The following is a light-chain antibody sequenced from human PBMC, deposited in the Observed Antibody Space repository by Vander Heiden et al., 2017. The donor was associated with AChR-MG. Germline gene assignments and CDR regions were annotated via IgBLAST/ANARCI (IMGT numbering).Light chain of an antibody. J-gene: IGKJ4*01. CDR2: DAS. CDR1: QDISNY. V-gene: IGKV1-33*01. Sequence: DTQMTQCPSFLPASGGDRVTVTCQASQDISNYLSWYQQKPGKATKLLIYDASHLETGGLSTFSRGGSGTDFTFTISSLQPEDSATYCSRQYDHLPLTFGGGTKVEIK. CDR3: RQYDHLPLT.